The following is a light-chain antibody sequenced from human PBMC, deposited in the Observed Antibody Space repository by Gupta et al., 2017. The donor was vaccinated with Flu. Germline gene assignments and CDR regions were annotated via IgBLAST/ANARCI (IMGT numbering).Light chain of an antibody. CDR1: KLEDRY. V-gene: IGLV3-1*01. CDR2: QDS. Sequence: SYELTQPPSVSVSPGQTATITCSGDKLEDRYVCWYQQKPGQSPVLVIHQDSKRPSGTPERISGSNSGNTATLTISGTQAMDEADYYCQAWDTRTAVFGGGTKLTGL. J-gene: IGLJ2*01. CDR3: QAWDTRTAV.